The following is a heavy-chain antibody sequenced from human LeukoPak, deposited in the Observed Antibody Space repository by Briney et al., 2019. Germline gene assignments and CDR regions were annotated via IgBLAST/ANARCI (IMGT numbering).Heavy chain of an antibody. D-gene: IGHD3-22*01. CDR1: GFTFSYYS. Sequence: PGGSLRLSCAASGFTFSYYSMNWVRQTPGKGLEWVSYISSSSSTIYYADSVKGRFTISRDNAKNSLYLQMNSLRAEDTAVYYCARDRPRPGYDSSGYRTYYFDYWGQGTLVTVSS. J-gene: IGHJ4*02. V-gene: IGHV3-48*01. CDR2: ISSSSSTI. CDR3: ARDRPRPGYDSSGYRTYYFDY.